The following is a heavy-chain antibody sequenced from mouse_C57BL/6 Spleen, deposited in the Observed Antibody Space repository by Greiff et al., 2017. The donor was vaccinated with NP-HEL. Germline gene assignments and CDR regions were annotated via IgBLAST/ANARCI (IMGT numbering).Heavy chain of an antibody. CDR2: INPNNGGT. CDR3: ARRYYGSSPFDY. Sequence: VQLQQSGPELVKPGASVKLSCKASGYTFTDYYMNWVKQSHGKSLEWIGDINPNNGGTSYNQKFKGKATLTVDKSSSTAYMELRSLTSEDSAVYYCARRYYGSSPFDYWGQGTTLTVSS. D-gene: IGHD1-1*01. CDR1: GYTFTDYY. V-gene: IGHV1-26*01. J-gene: IGHJ2*01.